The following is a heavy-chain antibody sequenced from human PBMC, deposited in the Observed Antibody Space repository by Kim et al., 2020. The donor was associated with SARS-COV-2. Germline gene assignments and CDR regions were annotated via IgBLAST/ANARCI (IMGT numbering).Heavy chain of an antibody. J-gene: IGHJ6*02. CDR2: TYYRSKWYN. V-gene: IGHV6-1*01. Sequence: SQTLSLTCAISGDSVSSNSAAWNWIRQSPSRGLEWLGRTYYRSKWYNDYAVSVKSRITINPDTSKNQFSLQLNSVTPEDTAVYYCARDPSWRVVATIRTEPYYYYGMDVWGQGTTGTVSS. CDR1: GDSVSSNSAA. CDR3: ARDPSWRVVATIRTEPYYYYGMDV. D-gene: IGHD5-12*01.